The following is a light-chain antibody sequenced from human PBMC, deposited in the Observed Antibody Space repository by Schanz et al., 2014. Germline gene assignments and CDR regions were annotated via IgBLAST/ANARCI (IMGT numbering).Light chain of an antibody. CDR3: QQRSNWPPSIT. Sequence: EIVLTQSPATLSLSPGERATLSCRASQSVSSYLAWYQQKPGQAPRLLIYDASNRATGIPARFSGSGSGTDFTLTISSLEPEDVAVYYCQQRSNWPPSITFGQGTRLEIQ. CDR2: DAS. CDR1: QSVSSY. J-gene: IGKJ5*01. V-gene: IGKV3-11*01.